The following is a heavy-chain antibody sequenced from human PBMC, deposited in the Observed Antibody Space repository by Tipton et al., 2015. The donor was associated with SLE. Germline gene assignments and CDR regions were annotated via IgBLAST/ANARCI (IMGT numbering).Heavy chain of an antibody. CDR3: ARGTVTAAFDI. CDR2: IYYSGST. V-gene: IGHV4-30-4*01. D-gene: IGHD4-17*01. J-gene: IGHJ3*02. CDR1: GGSISSGDYY. Sequence: TLSLTCTVSGGSISSGDYYWSWIRQPPGKGLEWIGYIYYSGSTYYNPSLKSRVTISVDTSKNQFSLKLSSVTAADTAVYYCARGTVTAAFDIWGQATMVTVSS.